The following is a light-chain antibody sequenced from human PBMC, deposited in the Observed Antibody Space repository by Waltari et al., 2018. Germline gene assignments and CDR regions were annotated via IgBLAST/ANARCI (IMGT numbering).Light chain of an antibody. Sequence: EIVVTQSPATLSVSPGERVTLSCRASQNVGTSLAWYQQKPGQTPRLLIFGAYSRASGFPARFSGSGSGTDFTLAISSLQSEDFAVYYCQQYEDWPRHSFGGGTKVQIE. CDR2: GAY. CDR3: QQYEDWPRHS. CDR1: QNVGTS. J-gene: IGKJ4*01. V-gene: IGKV3-15*01.